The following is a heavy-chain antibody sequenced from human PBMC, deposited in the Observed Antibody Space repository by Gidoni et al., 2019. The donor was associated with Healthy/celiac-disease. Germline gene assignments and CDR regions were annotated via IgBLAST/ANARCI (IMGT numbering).Heavy chain of an antibody. CDR3: ARWDCTGGVCYQFDY. Sequence: EVQLVQSGAEVKKPGESLKISCKGYGYSFTSYWIGWVRQMPGKGLEWMGIIYPGDSDTRYSPSFQGQVTISADKSISTAYLQWSSLKASDTAMYYCARWDCTGGVCYQFDYWGQGTLVTVSS. J-gene: IGHJ4*02. CDR1: GYSFTSYW. D-gene: IGHD2-8*02. V-gene: IGHV5-51*01. CDR2: IYPGDSDT.